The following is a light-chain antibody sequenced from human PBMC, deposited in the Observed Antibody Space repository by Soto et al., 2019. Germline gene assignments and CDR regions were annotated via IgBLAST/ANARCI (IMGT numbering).Light chain of an antibody. CDR3: QQYNNWPCST. Sequence: EIVMTQSPATLSVSPGERATLSCRASQSVSSNLAWYQQKPGQAPRLLIYGASTRATGIPARFSGSGSGTEFTLTISSLQSEDFAVYYCQQYNNWPCSTFGQGTKLEIK. V-gene: IGKV3-15*01. CDR1: QSVSSN. CDR2: GAS. J-gene: IGKJ2*02.